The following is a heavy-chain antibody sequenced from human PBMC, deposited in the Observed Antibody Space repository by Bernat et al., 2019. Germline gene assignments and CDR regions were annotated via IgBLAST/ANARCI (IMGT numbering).Heavy chain of an antibody. J-gene: IGHJ4*02. D-gene: IGHD3-9*01. CDR3: ARDQYTYYDILTGYYKEGAYFDY. Sequence: QVQLVESGGGVVQPGRSLRLSCAASGFTFSSYGMHWVRQAPGKGLEWVAVIWYDGSNKYYADSVKGRFTISRDNSKNTLYLKMNSLRAEDTAVYYCARDQYTYYDILTGYYKEGAYFDYWGQGTLVTVSS. CDR2: IWYDGSNK. CDR1: GFTFSSYG. V-gene: IGHV3-33*01.